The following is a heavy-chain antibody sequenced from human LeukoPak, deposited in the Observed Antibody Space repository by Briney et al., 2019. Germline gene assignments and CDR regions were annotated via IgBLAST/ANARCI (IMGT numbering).Heavy chain of an antibody. J-gene: IGHJ4*02. CDR2: INPNSGGT. CDR3: ARVRGEYQLLWEENYFDY. V-gene: IGHV1-2*02. D-gene: IGHD2-2*01. Sequence: GASVKVSCKTSGYTFTTYFIHWVRQAPGQGLEWMGWINPNSGGTNYAQKFQGRVTMTRDTSISTAYMELSRLRSDDTAVYYCARVRGEYQLLWEENYFDYWGQGTLVTVSS. CDR1: GYTFTTYF.